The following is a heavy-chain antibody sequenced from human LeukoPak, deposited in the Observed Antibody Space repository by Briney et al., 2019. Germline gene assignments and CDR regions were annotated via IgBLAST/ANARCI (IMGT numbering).Heavy chain of an antibody. V-gene: IGHV3-30-3*01. CDR1: GFTFSSYA. D-gene: IGHD6-19*01. J-gene: IGHJ3*02. CDR3: ARTQQYSSGWYPGAFDI. CDR2: ISYDGSNK. Sequence: GRSLRLSCAASGFTFSSYAMHWVRQAPGKGLEWAAVISYDGSNKYYADSVKGRFTISRDNSKNTLYLQMNSLRAEDTAVYYCARTQQYSSGWYPGAFDIWGQGTMVTDSS.